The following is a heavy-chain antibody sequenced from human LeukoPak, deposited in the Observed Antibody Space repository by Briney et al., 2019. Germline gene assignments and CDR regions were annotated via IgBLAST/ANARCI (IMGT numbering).Heavy chain of an antibody. CDR3: ARVELIAAAATADY. J-gene: IGHJ4*02. D-gene: IGHD6-13*01. Sequence: GASVKVSCKASGYTFTSYAISWVRQAPSQELEWMGWISGYNGNKIYAQRLQGRVTMTTDTSTTTVYMELRSLRSDDTAVYYCARVELIAAAATADYWGQGTLVTVSS. CDR1: GYTFTSYA. V-gene: IGHV1-18*01. CDR2: ISGYNGNK.